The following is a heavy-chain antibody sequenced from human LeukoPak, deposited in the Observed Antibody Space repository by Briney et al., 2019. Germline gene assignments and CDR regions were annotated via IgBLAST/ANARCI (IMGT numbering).Heavy chain of an antibody. CDR2: IWYDGSKR. V-gene: IGHV3-33*01. D-gene: IGHD6-19*01. CDR3: SATDHFSTGWADY. Sequence: GGSLRLSCAASGFTFSNYGMHWVRQAPGRGLEWVAVIWYDGSKRYYADSVMGRFTISRDNSKNTLYLEISSLRDEDTGVYYCSATDHFSTGWADYWGQGVLVTVSS. J-gene: IGHJ4*02. CDR1: GFTFSNYG.